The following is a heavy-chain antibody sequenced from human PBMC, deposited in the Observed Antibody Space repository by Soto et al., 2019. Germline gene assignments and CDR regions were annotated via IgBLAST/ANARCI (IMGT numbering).Heavy chain of an antibody. V-gene: IGHV3-7*01. D-gene: IGHD3-22*01. CDR3: ARPQTYYYDTSGYPLDY. CDR1: GFTFSTYW. J-gene: IGHJ4*02. CDR2: IKKDESEK. Sequence: PGGSLRLSCAASGFTFSTYWMSWVRQAPGKGLEWVANIKKDESEKYYVGSVRGRFTISRDNAKNSLYLQMNSLTAEDTAVYYCARPQTYYYDTSGYPLDYWGQGTLVTVSS.